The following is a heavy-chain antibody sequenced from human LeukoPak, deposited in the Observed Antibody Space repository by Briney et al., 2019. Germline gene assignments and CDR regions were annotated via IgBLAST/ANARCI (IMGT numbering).Heavy chain of an antibody. D-gene: IGHD2-2*01. CDR3: ARTVVPAADDAFDI. CDR1: DYTFTSYG. V-gene: IGHV1-18*01. J-gene: IGHJ3*02. Sequence: ASVKVSCKASDYTFTSYGISWVRQAPGQGLEWMGWISAYNGNTNYAQKLQGRVTITRNTSISTAYMELSSLRSEDTAVYYCARTVVPAADDAFDIWGQGTMVTVSS. CDR2: ISAYNGNT.